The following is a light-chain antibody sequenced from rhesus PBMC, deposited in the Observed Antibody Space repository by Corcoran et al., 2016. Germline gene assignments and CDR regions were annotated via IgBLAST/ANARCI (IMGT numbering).Light chain of an antibody. Sequence: EIVLTQSPTSMAVSQGERVTISCTASSSVSTSNLHWYPQKPGFPPRLLVYRTSSLASGVPARFSGSGSGTSKTLTISSMEAEDAANYYCQQGNSIPWTFGQGTKVELK. J-gene: IGKJ1*01. V-gene: IGKV3-35*01. CDR3: QQGNSIPWT. CDR1: SSVSTSN. CDR2: RTS.